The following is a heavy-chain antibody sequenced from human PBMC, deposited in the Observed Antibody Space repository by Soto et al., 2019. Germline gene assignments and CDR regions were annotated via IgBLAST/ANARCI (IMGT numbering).Heavy chain of an antibody. Sequence: PSETLSLTCTVSGGSISSSSYYWGWIRQPPGKGLEWIGSIYYSGSTYYNPSLKSRVTISVDTSKNQFSLKLSSVTAADTAVYYCARHVRDYGDYFDYWGQGTLVTVS. V-gene: IGHV4-39*01. CDR1: GGSISSSSYY. J-gene: IGHJ4*02. CDR2: IYYSGST. D-gene: IGHD4-17*01. CDR3: ARHVRDYGDYFDY.